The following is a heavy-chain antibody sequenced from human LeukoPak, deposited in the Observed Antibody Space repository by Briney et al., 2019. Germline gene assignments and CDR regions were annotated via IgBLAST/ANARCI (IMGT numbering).Heavy chain of an antibody. V-gene: IGHV4-34*01. Sequence: SETLSLTCAVCGGSFSGYYWSWIRQPPGKGLEWIGEINHSGSTNYNPSLKSRVTISVDTSKNQFSLKLSSVTAADTAVYYCARGANYYYGSGSYYAYWGQGTLVTVSS. CDR1: GGSFSGYY. D-gene: IGHD3-10*01. J-gene: IGHJ4*02. CDR3: ARGANYYYGSGSYYAY. CDR2: INHSGST.